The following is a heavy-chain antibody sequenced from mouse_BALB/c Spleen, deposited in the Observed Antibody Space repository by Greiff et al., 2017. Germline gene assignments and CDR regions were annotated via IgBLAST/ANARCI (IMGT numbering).Heavy chain of an antibody. D-gene: IGHD1-2*01. CDR3: ARSSLLRLQAWFAY. J-gene: IGHJ3*01. CDR1: GFTFSSYY. V-gene: IGHV5-6-2*01. CDR2: INSNGGST. Sequence: EVQLVESGGGLVKLGGSLKLSCAASGFTFSSYYMSWVRQTPEKRLELVAAINSNGGSTYYPDTVKGRFTISRDNAKNTLYLQMSSLKSEDTALYYCARSSLLRLQAWFAYWGQGTLVTVSA.